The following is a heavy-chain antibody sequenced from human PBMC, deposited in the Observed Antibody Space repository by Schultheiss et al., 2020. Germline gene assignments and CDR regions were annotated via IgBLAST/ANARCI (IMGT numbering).Heavy chain of an antibody. D-gene: IGHD5-18*01. CDR2: INPNSGGT. CDR1: GYTFTSYA. V-gene: IGHV1-2*02. J-gene: IGHJ4*02. Sequence: ASVKVSCKASGYTFTSYAMHWVRQAPGQRLEWMGWINPNSGGTNYAQKFQGRVTMTRDTSISTAYMELSRLRSDDTAVYYCASFSPDLGYSYGYPDYWGQGTLVTVSS. CDR3: ASFSPDLGYSYGYPDY.